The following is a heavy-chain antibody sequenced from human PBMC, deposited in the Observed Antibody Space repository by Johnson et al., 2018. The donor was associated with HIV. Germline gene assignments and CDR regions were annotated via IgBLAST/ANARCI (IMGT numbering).Heavy chain of an antibody. V-gene: IGHV3-30*03. CDR3: AIPYFYDSGDYR. J-gene: IGHJ3*01. Sequence: QVQVVESGGGVVQPGRSLRLSCAASGFTFSSYGMHWVRQAPGKGLEWVALISYDGSNKYYADSVKGRFTISRDNSKNTLYLQMGSLRAEDMAVYYCAIPYFYDSGDYRWGQGTMVTVSS. CDR2: ISYDGSNK. D-gene: IGHD3-22*01. CDR1: GFTFSSYG.